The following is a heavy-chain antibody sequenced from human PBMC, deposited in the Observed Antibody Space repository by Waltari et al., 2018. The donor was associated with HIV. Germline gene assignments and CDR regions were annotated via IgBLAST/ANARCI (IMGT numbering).Heavy chain of an antibody. CDR3: ARDGSHYDQDH. D-gene: IGHD3-10*01. J-gene: IGHJ4*01. Sequence: QVQLVQSGTEVKKPGASVKVSCKASGYTFTGYYMHWVRQAPGQGLGWMGRINPDKCGNNPAPKVPGRGTITWDTCNRTFFLGTGRLGSDDPAVFCWARDGSHYDQDHRGQGTLVNVSS. CDR1: GYTFTGYY. V-gene: IGHV1-2*02. CDR2: INPDKCGN.